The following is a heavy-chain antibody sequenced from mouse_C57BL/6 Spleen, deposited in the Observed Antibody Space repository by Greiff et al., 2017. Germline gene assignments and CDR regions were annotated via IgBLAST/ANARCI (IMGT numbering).Heavy chain of an antibody. V-gene: IGHV1-80*01. D-gene: IGHD2-2*01. J-gene: IGHJ3*01. CDR2: IYPGDGDT. CDR1: GYAFSSSW. CDR3: ARWGYDGRFAY. Sequence: QVQLQQSGAELVKPGASVKISCKASGYAFSSSWMNWVKQRPGTGLEGLGQIYPGDGDTNYNGKFKGKATLTADKSSSTAYMQLSSLTSEDSAVYVCARWGYDGRFAYWGQGTLVTVSA.